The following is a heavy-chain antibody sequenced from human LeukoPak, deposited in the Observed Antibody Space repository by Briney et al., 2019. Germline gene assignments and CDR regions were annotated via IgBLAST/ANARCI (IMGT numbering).Heavy chain of an antibody. CDR1: GGSISSGDYY. V-gene: IGHV4-30-4*01. CDR3: ARGSWSSSIDY. CDR2: IYYRGST. Sequence: SQTLSLTCTVSGGSISSGDYYWSWIRQPPGKGLEWIGYIYYRGSTYYNPSLKSRLTISVDTSKNQFSLRLSSVTAADTAVYYCARGSWSSSIDYWGQGTLVTVSS. J-gene: IGHJ4*02. D-gene: IGHD6-6*01.